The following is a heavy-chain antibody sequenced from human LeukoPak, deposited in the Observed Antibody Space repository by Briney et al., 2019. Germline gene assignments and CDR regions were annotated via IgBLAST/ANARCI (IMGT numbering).Heavy chain of an antibody. Sequence: TPSETLSLTCTVSGGSISSYYWSWIRQPPGKGLEWIGYIYYSGSTNYNPSLKSRVTISVDTSKNQFSLKLSSVTAADTAVYYCARALYGSGSYYFDYWGQGTLVTVSS. D-gene: IGHD3-10*01. CDR2: IYYSGST. CDR3: ARALYGSGSYYFDY. CDR1: GGSISSYY. J-gene: IGHJ4*02. V-gene: IGHV4-59*01.